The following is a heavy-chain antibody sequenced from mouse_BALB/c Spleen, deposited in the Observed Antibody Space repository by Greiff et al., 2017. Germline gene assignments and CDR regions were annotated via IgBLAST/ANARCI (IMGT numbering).Heavy chain of an antibody. J-gene: IGHJ2*01. CDR3: ARVYYYGSSYDY. Sequence: EVKLQESGGGLVKPGGSLKLSCAASGFTFSSYAMSWVRQTPEKRLEWVASISSGGSTYYPDSVKGRFTISRDNARNILYLQMSSLRSEDTAMYYCARVYYYGSSYDYWGQGTTLTVSS. D-gene: IGHD1-1*01. CDR2: ISSGGST. CDR1: GFTFSSYA. V-gene: IGHV5-6-5*01.